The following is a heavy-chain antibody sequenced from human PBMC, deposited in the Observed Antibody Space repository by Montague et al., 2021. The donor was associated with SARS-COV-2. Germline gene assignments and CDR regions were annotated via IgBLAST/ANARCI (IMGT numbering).Heavy chain of an antibody. V-gene: IGHV2-70*01. CDR2: IDWDDDK. D-gene: IGHD3-22*01. CDR1: GFSLSTSGMC. J-gene: IGHJ3*02. Sequence: PALVKPTQTLTLTCTFSGFSLSTSGMCVSWIRQPPGKALEWLALIDWDDDKYYSTPLKTRLTVSKDTSKNQAVLTMTNMDPVDTATYYCARTLTTKVAFDIWGQGTMVTVSS. CDR3: ARTLTTKVAFDI.